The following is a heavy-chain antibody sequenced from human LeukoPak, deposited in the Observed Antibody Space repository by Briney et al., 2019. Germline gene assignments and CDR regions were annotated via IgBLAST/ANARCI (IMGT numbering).Heavy chain of an antibody. CDR3: DRVRLEKVRAYYGMDV. CDR2: IYHNGNT. D-gene: IGHD2-2*01. V-gene: IGHV4-30-4*01. Sequence: SQTLSLTCTVSGASTSSVDYYWTWIRQTPGEGLEWIGFIYHNGNTQYNPSLKSAITISIDTSKNQFSLTLSSVTAADTAVYYCDRVRLEKVRAYYGMDVWGQGTTVTVSS. J-gene: IGHJ6*02. CDR1: GASTSSVDYY.